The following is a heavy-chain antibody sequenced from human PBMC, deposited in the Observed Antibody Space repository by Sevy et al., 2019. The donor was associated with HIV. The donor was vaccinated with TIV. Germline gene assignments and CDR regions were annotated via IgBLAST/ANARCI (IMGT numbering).Heavy chain of an antibody. J-gene: IGHJ3*02. Sequence: RLSCAASGFTFSSYAMNWVRQAPGKGLEWVSSIFGDGDITYYADSVKGRFTISRDKSKNTLYLQMHSLRAEDTAVYYCAGGRYDSSGSFDAFDIWGQGTMVTVSS. CDR3: AGGRYDSSGSFDAFDI. CDR2: IFGDGDIT. CDR1: GFTFSSYA. D-gene: IGHD3-22*01. V-gene: IGHV3-23*01.